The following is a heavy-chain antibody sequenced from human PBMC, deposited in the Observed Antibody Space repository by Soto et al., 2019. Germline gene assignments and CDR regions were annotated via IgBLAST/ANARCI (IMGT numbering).Heavy chain of an antibody. Sequence: QVQLVESGGGVVQPGRSLRLSCAASGFTFSSYAMHWVRQAPGKGLEWVAVISYDGSNKYYAESVKGRFTISRDNSKDTLYLEMNSLRAEDTAVQYCARVFRYSSGTLDYWGRGTLVTVSS. CDR2: ISYDGSNK. CDR3: ARVFRYSSGTLDY. V-gene: IGHV3-30-3*01. D-gene: IGHD3-22*01. J-gene: IGHJ4*02. CDR1: GFTFSSYA.